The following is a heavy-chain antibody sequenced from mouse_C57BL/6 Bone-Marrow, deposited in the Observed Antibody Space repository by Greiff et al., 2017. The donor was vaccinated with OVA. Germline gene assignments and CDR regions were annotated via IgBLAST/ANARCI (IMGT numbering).Heavy chain of an antibody. CDR2: IYTGGGGT. Sequence: VQLQQSGAELVRPGTSVKMSCKASGYTFTNYWIGWAKQRPGHGLEWIGDIYTGGGGTNYNEKFKGKATLTADKSSSTAYMQFSSLISEDSAIYYCSRVGVCGYDGRAWFAYWGQGTLVTVSA. CDR3: SRVGVCGYDGRAWFAY. D-gene: IGHD2-2*01. CDR1: GYTFTNYW. J-gene: IGHJ3*01. V-gene: IGHV1-63*01.